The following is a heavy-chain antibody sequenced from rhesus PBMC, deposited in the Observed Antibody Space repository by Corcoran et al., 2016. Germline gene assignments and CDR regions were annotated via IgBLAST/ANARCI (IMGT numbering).Heavy chain of an antibody. CDR2: IYGSSTST. D-gene: IGHD3-28*01. CDR3: ASHGYYDSGYYRSGDY. Sequence: QVQLQESGPGVVKPSETLSLTCAVSGGSISDSYWWSWIRQPPGKGLEGIGYIYGSSTSTNYNPSRKSRVTISKDTSKNQFALKLSSVTAADTAVYYGASHGYYDSGYYRSGDYWGQGVLVTVSS. V-gene: IGHV4S10*01. J-gene: IGHJ4*01. CDR1: GGSISDSYW.